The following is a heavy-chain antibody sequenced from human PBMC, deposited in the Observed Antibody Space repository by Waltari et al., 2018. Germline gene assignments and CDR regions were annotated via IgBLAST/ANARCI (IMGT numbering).Heavy chain of an antibody. Sequence: EVQLLESGGGLVQPGGSLRLSCAASGFPFSSYAMSWVRQAPGKGLEWVSAISGSGGSTYYADSVKGRFTISRDNSKNTLYLQMNSLRAEDTAVYYCAKGGAVAGTRGDFDYWGQGTLVTVSS. CDR1: GFPFSSYA. CDR3: AKGGAVAGTRGDFDY. J-gene: IGHJ4*02. D-gene: IGHD6-19*01. CDR2: ISGSGGST. V-gene: IGHV3-23*01.